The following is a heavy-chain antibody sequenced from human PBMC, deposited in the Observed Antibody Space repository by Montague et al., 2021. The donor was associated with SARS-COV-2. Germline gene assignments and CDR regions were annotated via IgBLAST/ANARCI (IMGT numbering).Heavy chain of an antibody. CDR2: IYYSGST. CDR1: GGSFSSYY. Sequence: SETLSLTCTVSGGSFSSYYWSWIRQPPGKGLQWIGYIYYSGSTNYNPSLKSRVTISVDTSKNQFSLKLSSVTAADTAVYYCARDSYSSSWATPYRYFDLWGRGTLVTVSS. V-gene: IGHV4-59*01. CDR3: ARDSYSSSWATPYRYFDL. D-gene: IGHD6-13*01. J-gene: IGHJ2*01.